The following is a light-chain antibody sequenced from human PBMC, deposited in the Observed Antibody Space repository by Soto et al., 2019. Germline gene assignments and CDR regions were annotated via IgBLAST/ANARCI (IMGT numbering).Light chain of an antibody. CDR3: QQYGSSPPIT. J-gene: IGKJ5*01. Sequence: EIVLTQSPGTLSLSPGERATISCRASQSVSSSYLAWYQQKPVQAPRLLIYGASSRATGIPDRFSGSGSGTDFTLTISRLEPEDFAVYYCQQYGSSPPITFGQGTRLEI. CDR2: GAS. CDR1: QSVSSSY. V-gene: IGKV3-20*01.